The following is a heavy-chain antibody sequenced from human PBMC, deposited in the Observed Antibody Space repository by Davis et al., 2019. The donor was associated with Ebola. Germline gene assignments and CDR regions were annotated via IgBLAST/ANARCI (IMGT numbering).Heavy chain of an antibody. CDR1: GFTVSSNY. CDR2: IYIAGTT. V-gene: IGHV3-53*01. Sequence: PGGSLRLSCAASGFTVSSNYMSWVRQAPGKGLEWVSVIYIAGTTYYANSVKGRFTISRDNSKNTLYLQMNSLRAEDTAVYYCAGGVGKTAPDYWGQGTLVTVSS. J-gene: IGHJ4*02. CDR3: AGGVGKTAPDY. D-gene: IGHD1-26*01.